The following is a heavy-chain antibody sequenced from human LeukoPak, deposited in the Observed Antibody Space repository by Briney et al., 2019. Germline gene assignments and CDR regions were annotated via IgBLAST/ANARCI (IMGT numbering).Heavy chain of an antibody. CDR1: GGSISSGGYY. V-gene: IGHV4-31*03. Sequence: PSQTLSLTCTVSGGSISSGGYYWSWIRQHPGKGLEWIGYIYHSGSTYYSPSLKSRVTISVDRSKNQFSPKLSSVTAADTAVYYCARCLDYSPIYWYFDLWGRDTLVTVSS. D-gene: IGHD2-15*01. CDR2: IYHSGST. CDR3: ARCLDYSPIYWYFDL. J-gene: IGHJ2*01.